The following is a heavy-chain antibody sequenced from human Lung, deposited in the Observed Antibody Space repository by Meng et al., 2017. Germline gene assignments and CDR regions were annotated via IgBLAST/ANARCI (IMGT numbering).Heavy chain of an antibody. Sequence: GQLNEWGAGLLKPSETLSLTCVVSGGSFSDYYWSWIRQPPGKGLEWIGEINHSGSTNYNPSLESRATISVDTSQNNLSLKLSSVTAADSAVYYCARGPTTMAHDFDYWGQGTLVTVSS. J-gene: IGHJ4*02. CDR1: GGSFSDYY. CDR3: ARGPTTMAHDFDY. V-gene: IGHV4-34*01. CDR2: INHSGST. D-gene: IGHD4-11*01.